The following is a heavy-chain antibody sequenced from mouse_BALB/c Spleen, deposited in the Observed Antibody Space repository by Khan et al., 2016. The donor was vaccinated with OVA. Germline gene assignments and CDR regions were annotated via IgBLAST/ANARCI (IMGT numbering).Heavy chain of an antibody. J-gene: IGHJ3*01. CDR3: KRLAYYYEREGFDY. CDR1: GFTFSTYG. Sequence: EVELVESGGDLVKPGGSLKLSCAASGFTFSTYGMSWVRQAPDKRLEWVATVSTGGSYTYYPASVKGRFTISRDNAKNTLYLQMSGLRSEDTAMFYSKRLAYYYEREGFDYGGKGTLVTVSA. V-gene: IGHV5-6*01. CDR2: VSTGGSYT. D-gene: IGHD1-1*01.